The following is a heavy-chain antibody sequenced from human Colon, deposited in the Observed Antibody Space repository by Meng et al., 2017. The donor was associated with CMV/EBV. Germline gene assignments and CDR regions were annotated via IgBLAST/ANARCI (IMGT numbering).Heavy chain of an antibody. D-gene: IGHD2/OR15-2a*01. CDR2: ISFDGRNT. V-gene: IGHV3-30*04. CDR1: GFAFGSYA. J-gene: IGHJ4*02. CDR3: ARAGLSLHNYLDY. Sequence: SPSGFAFGSYAMHWVRQTPGKGMEWVARISFDGRNTYYADSVKSRFTISRDNFKVTLYLHMNTVGPEDTAVYYCARAGLSLHNYLDYWGQGTLVTVSS.